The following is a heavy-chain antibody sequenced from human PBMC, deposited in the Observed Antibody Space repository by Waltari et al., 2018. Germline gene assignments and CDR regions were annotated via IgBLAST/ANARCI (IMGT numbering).Heavy chain of an antibody. D-gene: IGHD1-1*01. CDR2: VSYRGIT. V-gene: IGHV4-30-4*01. Sequence: QVQLQESGPGLVKTSQTLTLTCTVSSGSISIPDYFWSWIRQAPGKGLEWIGSVSYRGITYYNPSLESRVTMSVDTSKNQFSLNLNSMTAADAAVYYCARTTFVRYFDYWGQGTLVTVSS. CDR3: ARTTFVRYFDY. J-gene: IGHJ4*02. CDR1: SGSISIPDYF.